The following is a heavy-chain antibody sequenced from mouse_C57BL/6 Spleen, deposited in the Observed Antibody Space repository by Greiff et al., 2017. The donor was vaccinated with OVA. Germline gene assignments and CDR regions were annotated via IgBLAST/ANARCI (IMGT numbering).Heavy chain of an antibody. J-gene: IGHJ2*01. Sequence: DVMLVESGGDLVKPGGSLKLSCAASGFTFSSYGMSWVRQTPDKRLEWVATISSGGSYTYYPDSVKGRFTISRDNAKNTLYLQMSSLKSEDTAMYYCARHSGSSYNFDYWGQGTTLTVSS. D-gene: IGHD1-1*01. CDR1: GFTFSSYG. CDR2: ISSGGSYT. V-gene: IGHV5-6*02. CDR3: ARHSGSSYNFDY.